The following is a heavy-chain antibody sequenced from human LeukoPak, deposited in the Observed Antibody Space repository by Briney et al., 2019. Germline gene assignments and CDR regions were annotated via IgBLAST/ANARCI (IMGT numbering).Heavy chain of an antibody. D-gene: IGHD2-8*01. CDR3: ARGRCTNGVCYSHYYYYMDV. CDR1: GGTFSSYA. Sequence: ASVKVSCKASGGTFSSYAISWVRQAPGQGLEWMGGIIPIFGTANYAQKFQGRVTMTRNTSISTAYMELSSLRSEDTAVYYCARGRCTNGVCYSHYYYYMDVWGKGTTVTVSS. V-gene: IGHV1-69*05. J-gene: IGHJ6*03. CDR2: IIPIFGTA.